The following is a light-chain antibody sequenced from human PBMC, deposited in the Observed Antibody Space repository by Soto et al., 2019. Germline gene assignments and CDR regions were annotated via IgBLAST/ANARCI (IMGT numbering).Light chain of an antibody. J-gene: IGLJ1*01. CDR3: CSYAGSYTYV. Sequence: QSVLTQPRSVXGSPGQSVTISCTGTSSDVGGYNYVSWYQQHPGKAPKLMIYDVSKRPSGVPDRFSGSKSGNTASLTISGLQAEDEADYYCCSYAGSYTYVFGTGTKVTVL. V-gene: IGLV2-11*01. CDR2: DVS. CDR1: SSDVGGYNY.